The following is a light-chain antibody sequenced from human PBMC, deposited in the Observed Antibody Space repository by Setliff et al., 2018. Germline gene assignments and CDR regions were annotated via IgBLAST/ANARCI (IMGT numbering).Light chain of an antibody. CDR2: DVS. CDR1: SSDVGGYDY. J-gene: IGLJ2*01. Sequence: QSALAQPASVSGSPGQSITISCTGTSSDVGGYDYVSWYQQHPGKAPKLMIYDVSKRPSGVPDRFSASKSGNTASLTISGLQAEDEADYYCCSYAGSYTLVFGGGT. CDR3: CSYAGSYTLV. V-gene: IGLV2-11*01.